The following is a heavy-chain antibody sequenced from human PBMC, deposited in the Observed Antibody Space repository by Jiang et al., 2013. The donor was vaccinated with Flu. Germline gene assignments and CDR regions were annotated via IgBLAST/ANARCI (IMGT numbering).Heavy chain of an antibody. V-gene: IGHV1-69*02. J-gene: IGHJ4*02. Sequence: GAEVKKPGSSVKVSCKASGGTFSSYTISWVRQAPGQGLEWMGRIIPILGIANYAQKFQGRVTITADKSTSTAYMELSSLRSEDTAVYYCATALAPVPGTDYWGQGTLVTVSS. CDR1: GGTFSSYT. D-gene: IGHD1-1*01. CDR3: ATALAPVPGTDY. CDR2: IIPILGIA.